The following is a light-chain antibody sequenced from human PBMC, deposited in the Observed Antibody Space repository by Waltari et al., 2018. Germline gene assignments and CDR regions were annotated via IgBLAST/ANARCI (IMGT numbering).Light chain of an antibody. Sequence: QSVLTQPPSVSAAPGQRVTISCSGGHSNIGNNYVSWYRQFPGTAPKLLIYEVSEGPPGGPGRFAGSKSGTSATLDITGRQAGDEADYYCGTWDSSLSGAVFGGGTHLTVL. J-gene: IGLJ7*01. V-gene: IGLV1-51*02. CDR3: GTWDSSLSGAV. CDR2: EVS. CDR1: HSNIGNNY.